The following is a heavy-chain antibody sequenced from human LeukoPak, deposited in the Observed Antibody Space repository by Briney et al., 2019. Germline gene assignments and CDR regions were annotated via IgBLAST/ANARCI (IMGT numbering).Heavy chain of an antibody. J-gene: IGHJ5*02. CDR2: ISAYNGNT. Sequence: ASVKVSCKASGYTFTSYGISWVRQAPGQGLEWMGWISAYNGNTNYAQKLQGRVTMTTDTSTSTAYMELRSLRSGDTAVYYCARPMGAYYYDSSSYSNWFDPWGQGTLVTVSS. D-gene: IGHD3-22*01. CDR3: ARPMGAYYYDSSSYSNWFDP. V-gene: IGHV1-18*01. CDR1: GYTFTSYG.